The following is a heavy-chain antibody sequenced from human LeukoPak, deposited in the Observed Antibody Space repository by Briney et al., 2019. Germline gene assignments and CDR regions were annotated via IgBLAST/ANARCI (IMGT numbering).Heavy chain of an antibody. CDR1: GGSISSYY. D-gene: IGHD6-19*01. Sequence: KPSETLSLTCTVSGGSISSYYWSGIRQPAGKGLEWIGRIYTSGSTNYNPSLKSRVTMSVDTSKKHSSMKLSSVTAEDTAVYYCARARSAGTIDYWGQGTLVTVSS. V-gene: IGHV4-4*07. CDR3: ARARSAGTIDY. CDR2: IYTSGST. J-gene: IGHJ4*02.